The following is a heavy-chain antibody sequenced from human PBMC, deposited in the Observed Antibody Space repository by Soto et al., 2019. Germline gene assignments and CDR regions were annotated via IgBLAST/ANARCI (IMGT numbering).Heavy chain of an antibody. J-gene: IGHJ3*02. CDR2: IYHSGST. V-gene: IGHV4-4*02. CDR1: GGSISSSNW. CDR3: ARDLGVPQRYYYDSSGYYYVDAFDI. Sequence: SETLSLTCAVSGGSISSSNWWSWVRQPPGKGLEWIGEIYHSGSTNYNPSLKSRVTISVDKSKNQFSLKLSSVTAADTAVYYCARDLGVPQRYYYDSSGYYYVDAFDIWCQGTMVT. D-gene: IGHD3-22*01.